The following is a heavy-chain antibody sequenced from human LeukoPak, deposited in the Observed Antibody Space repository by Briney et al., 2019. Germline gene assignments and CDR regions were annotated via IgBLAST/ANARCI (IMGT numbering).Heavy chain of an antibody. CDR1: GFTFSNAW. V-gene: IGHV3-7*01. J-gene: IGHJ4*02. CDR3: ARDARVVLDY. D-gene: IGHD2-2*01. CDR2: IQQDGSEK. Sequence: PGGSLRLSCAASGFTFSNAWMSWVRQAPGKGLEWVANIQQDGSEKYYVDSVKGRFTISRDNAKNSLYLQMNSLRAEDTAVYYCARDARVVLDYWGQGTLVTVSS.